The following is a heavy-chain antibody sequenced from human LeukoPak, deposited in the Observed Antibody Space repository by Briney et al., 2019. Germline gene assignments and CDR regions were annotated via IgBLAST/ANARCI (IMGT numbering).Heavy chain of an antibody. CDR1: GYIFTDYY. Sequence: ASVKVSCKASGYIFTDYYMHWVRQAPGQGLEWMGWINPNSGGTNYAQKFQGRVTMTRDTSISTAYMELSRLRSDDTAVYYCARNRGDGSGSHTDSWGQGTLVTVSS. V-gene: IGHV1-2*02. J-gene: IGHJ4*02. CDR3: ARNRGDGSGSHTDS. CDR2: INPNSGGT. D-gene: IGHD3-10*01.